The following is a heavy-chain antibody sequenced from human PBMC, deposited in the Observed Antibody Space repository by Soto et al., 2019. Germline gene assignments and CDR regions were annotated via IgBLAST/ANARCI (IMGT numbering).Heavy chain of an antibody. CDR3: TIGSWSGEVFDI. Sequence: QVQLVQSGAEVKKPGSSVKVSCKESGGTFSTYSMFWVRQAPGQGLEWMGRIIPMLGVRNYAQRFQDRVTITADKSTATVHMELSRLRSEDTALYYCTIGSWSGEVFDIWGQGTMVTVSS. V-gene: IGHV1-69*02. J-gene: IGHJ3*02. CDR1: GGTFSTYS. CDR2: IIPMLGVR. D-gene: IGHD2-21*01.